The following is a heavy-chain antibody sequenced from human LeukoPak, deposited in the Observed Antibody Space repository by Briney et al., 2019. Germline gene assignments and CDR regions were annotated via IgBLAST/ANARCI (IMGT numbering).Heavy chain of an antibody. CDR2: ISGSGGST. CDR3: AKAESSGWYQMYYFDY. Sequence: GGSLRLSCAASGFTFSSYAMSWVRQAPGKGLEWVSAISGSGGSTYYADSVKGRFTIPRDNSKNTLYLQMNSLRAEDTAVYYCAKAESSGWYQMYYFDYWGQGTLVTVSS. V-gene: IGHV3-23*01. J-gene: IGHJ4*02. CDR1: GFTFSSYA. D-gene: IGHD6-19*01.